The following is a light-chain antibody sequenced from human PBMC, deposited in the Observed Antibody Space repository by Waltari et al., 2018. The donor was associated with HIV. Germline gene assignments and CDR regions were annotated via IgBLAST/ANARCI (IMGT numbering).Light chain of an antibody. J-gene: IGLJ3*02. V-gene: IGLV2-14*03. CDR2: DVS. CDR1: SRDVGGYNY. Sequence: QSALTQPASVSGSPGPSITIPCTGSSRDVGGYNYLSLYQQHPGKAPRLIIYDVSTRPSGVSDRFSGSKSGDTASLTISGLQAEDEADYYCESYTSTSVWVFGGGTRLTVL. CDR3: ESYTSTSVWV.